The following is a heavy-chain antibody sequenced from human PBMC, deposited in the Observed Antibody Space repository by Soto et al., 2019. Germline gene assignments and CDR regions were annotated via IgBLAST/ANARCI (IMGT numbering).Heavy chain of an antibody. CDR1: GYTFTSYG. D-gene: IGHD6-13*01. CDR3: ARGSSSWYVYYYGMDV. V-gene: IGHV1-3*01. Sequence: GASVKVSCKASGYTFTSYGISWVRQAPGQGLEWMGWINAGNGNTKYSQKFQGRVTITRDTSASTAYMELSSLRSEDTAVYYCARGSSSWYVYYYGMDVWGQGTTVTVSS. CDR2: INAGNGNT. J-gene: IGHJ6*02.